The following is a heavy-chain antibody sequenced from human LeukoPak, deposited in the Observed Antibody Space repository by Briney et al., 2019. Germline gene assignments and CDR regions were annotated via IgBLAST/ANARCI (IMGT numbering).Heavy chain of an antibody. CDR1: GFTFSSYA. J-gene: IGHJ4*02. Sequence: GGSLRLSCAASGFTFSSYAMSWVRQAPGKGLEWVSAISGSGGSTYYADSVKGRFTISRDNSKNTLYLQMNSLRAEDTAVYYCAKDRLGDKGFWSGSSGHFDYWGQGTLATVSS. D-gene: IGHD3-3*01. V-gene: IGHV3-23*01. CDR3: AKDRLGDKGFWSGSSGHFDY. CDR2: ISGSGGST.